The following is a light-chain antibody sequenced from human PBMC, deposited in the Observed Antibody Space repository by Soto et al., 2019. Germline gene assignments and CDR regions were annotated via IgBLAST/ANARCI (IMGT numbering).Light chain of an antibody. V-gene: IGKV1-9*01. CDR1: QGISSY. CDR2: AAS. CDR3: QQLNSYPL. Sequence: DIQLTQSPSFLCASVGDRVTITFRASQGISSYLAWYQQKPGKAPKLLIYAASTLQSVLPSRFSGSGAGTEFTLTSSSLQPEGVPRYYCQQLNSYPLFGPGTKVDIK. J-gene: IGKJ3*01.